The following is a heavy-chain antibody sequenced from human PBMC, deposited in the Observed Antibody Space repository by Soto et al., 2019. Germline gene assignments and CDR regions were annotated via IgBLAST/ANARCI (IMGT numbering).Heavy chain of an antibody. CDR3: ARDLSPKYSTYWADAFDF. CDR1: GFTFSSYW. Sequence: EVQLVESGGGLVQPGGSLRLTCAASGFTFSSYWMTWVRQAPGKGLEWVANINQDGSVQNYVDSVKGRFTISRDNAENSLYLQMNSLRAEDAAVYYCARDLSPKYSTYWADAFDFWGQGTMVTVSS. D-gene: IGHD2-21*01. V-gene: IGHV3-7*05. CDR2: INQDGSVQ. J-gene: IGHJ3*01.